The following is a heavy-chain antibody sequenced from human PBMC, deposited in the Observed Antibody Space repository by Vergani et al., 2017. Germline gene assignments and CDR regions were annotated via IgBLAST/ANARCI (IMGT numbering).Heavy chain of an antibody. CDR3: ARGGWIQLWPVDY. D-gene: IGHD5-18*01. CDR2: IKQDGSEK. Sequence: EVQLLESGGGLVQPGGSLRLSCAASGFTFSSYWMSWVRQAPGKGLEWVANIKQDGSEKYYVDSVKGRFTISRDNAKNSLYLQMNSLRAEDTAVYYCARGGWIQLWPVDYWGQGTLVTVSS. CDR1: GFTFSSYW. J-gene: IGHJ4*02. V-gene: IGHV3-7*01.